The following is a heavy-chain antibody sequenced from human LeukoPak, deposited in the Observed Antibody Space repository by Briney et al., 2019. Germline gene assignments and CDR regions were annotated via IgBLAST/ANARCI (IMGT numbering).Heavy chain of an antibody. D-gene: IGHD3-16*02. V-gene: IGHV4-34*01. J-gene: IGHJ4*02. CDR1: GGSFSGYY. Sequence: SETLSLTCAVYGGSFSGYYWSWIRQPPGKGLEWIWEINHSGSTNYNPSLKSRVTISVDTSKNQFSLKLSSVTAADTAVYYCAGRRYNYVWGSYRQTPIDYWGQGTLVTVSS. CDR3: AGRRYNYVWGSYRQTPIDY. CDR2: INHSGST.